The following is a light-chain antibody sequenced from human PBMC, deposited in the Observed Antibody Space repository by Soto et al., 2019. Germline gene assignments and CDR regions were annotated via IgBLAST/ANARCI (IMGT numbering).Light chain of an antibody. J-gene: IGLJ2*01. V-gene: IGLV2-14*01. CDR2: DVS. CDR3: SSYTSSSPHVV. CDR1: SSDDGGYNY. Sequence: QSVLTQPASVSGSPGQSITISCTGTSSDDGGYNYVSWYQQHPGKAPKLMIYDVSNRPSGVSNRFSGSKSGNTASLTISGLQAEDEADYYCSSYTSSSPHVVFGGGTKLTVL.